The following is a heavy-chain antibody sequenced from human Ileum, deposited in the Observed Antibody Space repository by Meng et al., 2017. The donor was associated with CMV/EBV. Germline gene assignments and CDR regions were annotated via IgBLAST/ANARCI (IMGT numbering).Heavy chain of an antibody. CDR1: GYTFIGHY. D-gene: IGHD6-19*01. CDR3: ARDFNSLAVSAANWFDP. CDR2: INPNSGGT. V-gene: IGHV1-2*06. J-gene: IGHJ5*02. Sequence: QVQLGQSGSEVKKPGDSVKVSCKASGYTFIGHYMPWVRQAPGQGLEWMGRINPNSGGTNYVEKFQGRVTMTRDTSIGTAYMELSGLTSDDTAVYYCARDFNSLAVSAANWFDPWGQGTLVTVSS.